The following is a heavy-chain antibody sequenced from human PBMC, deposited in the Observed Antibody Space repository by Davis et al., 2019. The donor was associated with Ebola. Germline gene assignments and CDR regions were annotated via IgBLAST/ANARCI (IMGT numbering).Heavy chain of an antibody. V-gene: IGHV4-4*02. J-gene: IGHJ5*02. D-gene: IGHD5-12*01. CDR1: GGSISSSNW. Sequence: MPSETLSLTCAVSGGSISSSNWWSWVRQPPGKGLEWIGEIYHSGSTNYNPSLKSRVTISVDKSKNQFSLKLSSVTAADTAVYYGASRGYSGYDENEGWFDPWGQGTLVTVSS. CDR3: ASRGYSGYDENEGWFDP. CDR2: IYHSGST.